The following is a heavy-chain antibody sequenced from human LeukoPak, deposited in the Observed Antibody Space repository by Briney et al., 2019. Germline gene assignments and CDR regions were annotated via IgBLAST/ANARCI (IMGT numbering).Heavy chain of an antibody. J-gene: IGHJ4*02. CDR2: IIPIFGTA. CDR3: ARGGMITFGGVIVEYYFDY. Sequence: ASVKVSCKASGGTFSSYAISWVRHAPGQGLEWMGWIIPIFGTANYAQKFQGRVTITADESTSTAYMELSSLRSEDTAVYYCARGGMITFGGVIVEYYFDYWGQGTLVTVSS. V-gene: IGHV1-69*13. D-gene: IGHD3-16*02. CDR1: GGTFSSYA.